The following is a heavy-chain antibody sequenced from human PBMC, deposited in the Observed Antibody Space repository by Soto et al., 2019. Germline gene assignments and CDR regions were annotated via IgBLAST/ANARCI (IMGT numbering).Heavy chain of an antibody. Sequence: GGSLRLSCAASGFTFSSYAMHWVRQAPGKGLEWVAVISYDGSNKYYADSVKGRFTISRDNSKNTLYLQMNSLRAEDTAVYYCARPLYPSIQLWTNWFDPWGQGTLVTVSS. CDR2: ISYDGSNK. V-gene: IGHV3-30-3*01. D-gene: IGHD5-18*01. J-gene: IGHJ5*02. CDR1: GFTFSSYA. CDR3: ARPLYPSIQLWTNWFDP.